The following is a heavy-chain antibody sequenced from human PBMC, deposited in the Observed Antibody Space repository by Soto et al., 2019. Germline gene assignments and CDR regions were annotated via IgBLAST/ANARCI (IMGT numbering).Heavy chain of an antibody. J-gene: IGHJ5*02. V-gene: IGHV4-34*01. D-gene: IGHD2-15*01. CDR1: GGSFSGYY. Sequence: PSETLSLTCAVYGGSFSGYYWSWIRQPPGKGLEWIWEINHSGSTNYNPSLKSRVTISVDTSKNQFSLKLSSVTAADTAVYYCARGAKFRWRSGGSCSPDWFDPLGQGTLVTVSS. CDR3: ARGAKFRWRSGGSCSPDWFDP. CDR2: INHSGST.